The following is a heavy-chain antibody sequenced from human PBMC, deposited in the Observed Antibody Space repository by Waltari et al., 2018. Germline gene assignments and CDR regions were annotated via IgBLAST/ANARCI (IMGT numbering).Heavy chain of an antibody. V-gene: IGHV4-39*01. CDR2: IYYSGST. Sequence: QLQLQESGPGLVKPSETLSLTCTVSGGSIRSSSYYWGWIRQPPGKGREWIGSIYYSGSTYYNPSLKSRVTISVDTSKNQFSLKLSSVTAADTAVYYCARPGYRSAFDIWGQGTMVTVSS. CDR3: ARPGYRSAFDI. CDR1: GGSIRSSSYY. J-gene: IGHJ3*02. D-gene: IGHD5-12*01.